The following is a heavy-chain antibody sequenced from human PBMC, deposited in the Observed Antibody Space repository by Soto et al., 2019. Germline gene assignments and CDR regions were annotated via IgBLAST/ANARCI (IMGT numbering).Heavy chain of an antibody. CDR2: ISGSGGST. CDR3: AKASGYCSSTSCYYYYGMDV. D-gene: IGHD2-2*01. Sequence: GGSLRLSCAASGFTFSSYAMSWVRQAPGKGLEWVSAISGSGGSTYYADSVKGRFTFSRDNSKNTLYLQMNSLRAEDTAVYYCAKASGYCSSTSCYYYYGMDVWGQGTTVTVSS. J-gene: IGHJ6*02. CDR1: GFTFSSYA. V-gene: IGHV3-23*01.